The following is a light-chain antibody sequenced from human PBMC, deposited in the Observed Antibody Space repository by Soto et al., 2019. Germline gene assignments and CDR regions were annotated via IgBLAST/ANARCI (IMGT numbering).Light chain of an antibody. CDR1: QSIGRY. CDR2: DAS. V-gene: IGKV3-11*01. CDR3: QQRANWLT. Sequence: EIVLTQSPATLSLSPGERVTLSCRASQSIGRYLAWYQHKPGQAPRLLIYDASNRATGIPARFSGSGSGTDFTLTISSLEPEDFADYYCQQRANWLTFGGGTKVEIK. J-gene: IGKJ4*01.